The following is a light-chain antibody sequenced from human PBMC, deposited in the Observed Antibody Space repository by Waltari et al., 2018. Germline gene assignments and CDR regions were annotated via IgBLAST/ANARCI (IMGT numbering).Light chain of an antibody. V-gene: IGLV2-14*01. CDR2: EVG. CDR3: SSYTSSSTLV. Sequence: QSALTQPASVSGSPGQSITISCTGTSSDVGGYNYVSWYQQHPGKAPKLMIYEVGNRPSGGLNRFSGSKSGNTASLTIAGLQAEDEADYYCSSYTSSSTLVFGGGTKLTVL. J-gene: IGLJ3*02. CDR1: SSDVGGYNY.